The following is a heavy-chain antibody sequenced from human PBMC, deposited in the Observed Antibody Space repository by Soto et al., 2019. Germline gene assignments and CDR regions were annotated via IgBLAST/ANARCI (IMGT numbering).Heavy chain of an antibody. CDR1: GCTFSSYW. Sequence: EVQLVESGGGLVQPGGSLRLSCAASGCTFSSYWMHWVRQAPGKGLVWVSRINSDGTTTTYADPVKGRFTISRDNAKNTVYLQMNSLRAEDTAVYYCATVGTGSYNWFDPWGRGTLVIVSS. CDR2: INSDGTTT. J-gene: IGHJ5*02. D-gene: IGHD1-26*01. V-gene: IGHV3-74*01. CDR3: ATVGTGSYNWFDP.